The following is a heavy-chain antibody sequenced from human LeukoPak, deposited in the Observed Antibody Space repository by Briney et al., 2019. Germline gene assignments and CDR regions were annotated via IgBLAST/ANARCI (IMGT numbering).Heavy chain of an antibody. CDR1: GFTFSSYS. Sequence: PGGSLRLSCAASGFTFSSYSMNWVRQAPGKGLEWVSSISSVDTYIYYADSVKGRFTISRDNAKNSLYLQMNSLRAEDTAVYYCATKYYDTSDYQDYFYYMDVWGKGTTVTVSS. CDR2: ISSVDTYI. D-gene: IGHD3-22*01. V-gene: IGHV3-21*01. J-gene: IGHJ6*03. CDR3: ATKYYDTSDYQDYFYYMDV.